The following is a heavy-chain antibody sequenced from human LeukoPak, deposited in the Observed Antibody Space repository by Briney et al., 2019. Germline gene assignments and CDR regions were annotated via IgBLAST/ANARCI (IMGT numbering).Heavy chain of an antibody. J-gene: IGHJ6*02. CDR3: ASPGVVTGTTYYYYGMDV. V-gene: IGHV4-39*01. D-gene: IGHD1-7*01. CDR2: IYYSGST. CDR1: GGSISSSSYY. Sequence: SETLSLTCTVSGGSISSSSYYWGWIRRPPGKGMEWVGSIYYSGSTYYNPSLKSRVTISVDTSKNQFSLKLSSVTAADTAVYYCASPGVVTGTTYYYYGMDVWGQGTTVTVSS.